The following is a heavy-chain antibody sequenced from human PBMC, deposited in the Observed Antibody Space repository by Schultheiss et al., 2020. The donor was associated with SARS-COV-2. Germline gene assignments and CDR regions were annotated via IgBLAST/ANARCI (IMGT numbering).Heavy chain of an antibody. CDR3: ARRGEVPAAKYYYYGMDV. V-gene: IGHV4-4*07. J-gene: IGHJ6*02. Sequence: SETLSLTCTVSGGSISSYYWSWIRQPAGKGLEWIGRIYTSGSTNYNPSLKSRVTMSVDTSKNQFSLKLSSVTAADTAVYYCARRGEVPAAKYYYYGMDVWGQGTTVTVSS. D-gene: IGHD2-2*01. CDR1: GGSISSYY. CDR2: IYTSGST.